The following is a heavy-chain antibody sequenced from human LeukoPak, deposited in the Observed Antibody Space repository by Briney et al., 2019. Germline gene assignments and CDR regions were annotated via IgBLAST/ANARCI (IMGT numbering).Heavy chain of an antibody. Sequence: AGTLSLTCAVSGGSISSYNWWSWVRQPPGKRMEWIGEIYNSGSTNYNPSLKSRVTISVDNSKNQFSLKVSSVTAADTAVYYCARGNGPFDPWGQGTLVTVSS. D-gene: IGHD2-8*01. CDR3: ARGNGPFDP. CDR2: IYNSGST. V-gene: IGHV4-4*02. J-gene: IGHJ5*02. CDR1: GGSISSYNW.